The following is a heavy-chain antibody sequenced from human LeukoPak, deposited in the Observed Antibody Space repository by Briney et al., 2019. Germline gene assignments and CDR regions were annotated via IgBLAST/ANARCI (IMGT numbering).Heavy chain of an antibody. Sequence: GGSLRLSCAASGFIFSDYWMHWVRQAPGKGLVWASRINSDGSSTSHADSVKGRFTISRDNAKNTLYLQMNSLRAEDTAVYYCARVQRAAAAIPGGSYNWFDPWGQGTLVTVSS. J-gene: IGHJ5*02. CDR3: ARVQRAAAAIPGGSYNWFDP. V-gene: IGHV3-74*01. D-gene: IGHD6-13*01. CDR1: GFIFSDYW. CDR2: INSDGSST.